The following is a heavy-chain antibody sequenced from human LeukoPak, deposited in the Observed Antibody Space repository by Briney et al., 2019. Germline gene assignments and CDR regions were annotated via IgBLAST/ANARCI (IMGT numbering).Heavy chain of an antibody. J-gene: IGHJ4*02. V-gene: IGHV3-66*01. CDR1: GFSVSGNY. CDR3: ARARDFDY. Sequence: GGSLRLSCAVSGFSVSGNYMNWVRQAPGRGLEWVSVIHTGGSTYYADSVKGRFIISRDSSKNMLFLQMKNLRAEDTAVYYCARARDFDYWGQGTLVTVSS. CDR2: IHTGGST.